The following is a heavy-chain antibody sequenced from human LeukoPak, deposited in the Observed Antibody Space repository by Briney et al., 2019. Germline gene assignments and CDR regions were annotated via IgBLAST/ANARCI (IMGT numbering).Heavy chain of an antibody. J-gene: IGHJ4*02. CDR1: GFTFADFA. CDR2: VSWNSGTI. D-gene: IGHD6-19*01. CDR3: AKARSGWYTVGFDY. V-gene: IGHV3-9*03. Sequence: SLRLSCVASGFTFADFAMHWVRQAPGKGLEWVSGVSWNSGTIGYADSVKGRFTISRDNAKNSLYLQMNSLGAEDMALYYCAKARSGWYTVGFDYWGQGTLVTVSS.